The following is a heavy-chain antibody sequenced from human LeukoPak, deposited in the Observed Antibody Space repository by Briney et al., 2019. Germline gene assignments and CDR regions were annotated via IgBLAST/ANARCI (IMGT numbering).Heavy chain of an antibody. V-gene: IGHV1-8*03. CDR2: INPNSGNT. Sequence: ASVKVSCKASGYTLTTYDINWVRQVTGQGLEWMGWINPNSGNTGYAQNFQGRVTITSDTSISTAYMELRSLISEDTAVYYCTRGVAGLGRRAFDIWGQGTMVTVSS. D-gene: IGHD6-19*01. CDR3: TRGVAGLGRRAFDI. CDR1: GYTLTTYD. J-gene: IGHJ3*02.